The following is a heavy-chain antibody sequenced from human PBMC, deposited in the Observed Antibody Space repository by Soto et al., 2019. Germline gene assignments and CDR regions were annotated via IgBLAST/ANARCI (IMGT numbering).Heavy chain of an antibody. CDR2: IGESGTPT. CDR3: ARYIPGVRYYGMDV. J-gene: IGHJ6*02. D-gene: IGHD2-2*01. Sequence: EVQLLESGGGLVQPGGSLRLSCAASGFTFSSYAMKWVRQAPGKGLEWVSLIGESGTPTYYAASVKGRFTISRDKSGNTLFLEMYSLRAEDAAVYYCARYIPGVRYYGMDVWGQGTTVTVSS. CDR1: GFTFSSYA. V-gene: IGHV3-23*01.